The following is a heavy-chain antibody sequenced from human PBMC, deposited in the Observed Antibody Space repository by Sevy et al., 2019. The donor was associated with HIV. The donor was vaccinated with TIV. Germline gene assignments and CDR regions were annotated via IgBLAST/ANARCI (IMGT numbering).Heavy chain of an antibody. CDR3: AGDGHYDSSGYYFGVGAFDI. CDR2: INPNSGGT. CDR1: GYTFTGYY. D-gene: IGHD3-22*01. Sequence: ASVKVSCKASGYTFTGYYMHWVRQAPGQGLEWMGWINPNSGGTNYAQKFQGRVTMTRDTSVSTAYMELGRLRSDDTAVYYCAGDGHYDSSGYYFGVGAFDIWAQGTMVTVSS. V-gene: IGHV1-2*02. J-gene: IGHJ3*02.